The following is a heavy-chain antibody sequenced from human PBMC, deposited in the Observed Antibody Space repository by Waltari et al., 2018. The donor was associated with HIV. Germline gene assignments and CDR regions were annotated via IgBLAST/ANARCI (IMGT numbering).Heavy chain of an antibody. D-gene: IGHD4-17*01. CDR2: MNPNSGNT. CDR3: ASLTTVAKGDAFDI. V-gene: IGHV1-8*01. Sequence: QVQLVQSGAAVTKPGASVKVSCKASGYTFTSYDINWVRQATGQGLEWMGWMNPNSGNTGYAQKFQGRVTMTRNTSISTAYMELSSLRSEDTAVYYCASLTTVAKGDAFDIWGQGTMVTVSS. J-gene: IGHJ3*02. CDR1: GYTFTSYD.